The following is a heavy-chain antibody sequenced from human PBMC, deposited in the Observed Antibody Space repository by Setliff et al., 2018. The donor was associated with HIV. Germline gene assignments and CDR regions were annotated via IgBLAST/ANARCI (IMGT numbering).Heavy chain of an antibody. V-gene: IGHV3-48*03. D-gene: IGHD4-4*01. J-gene: IGHJ6*02. Sequence: GGSLRLSCAASGFTFSSYEMNWVRQAPGKGLEWVSNISSSGSTIYYADSVKGRFTISRDNAKNSLYLQMNSLRAEDTAVYYCARDDSNYRQHGMDVWGQGTTVTVS. CDR1: GFTFSSYE. CDR2: ISSSGSTI. CDR3: ARDDSNYRQHGMDV.